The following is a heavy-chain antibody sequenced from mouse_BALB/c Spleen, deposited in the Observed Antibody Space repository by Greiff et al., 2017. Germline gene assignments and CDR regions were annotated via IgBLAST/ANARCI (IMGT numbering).Heavy chain of an antibody. CDR2: IDPANGNT. J-gene: IGHJ4*01. CDR1: GFNIKDTY. D-gene: IGHD2-3*01. CDR3: ARGVYDGLYYYAMDY. Sequence: EVQLQQSGAELVKPGASVKLSCTASGFNIKDTYMHWVKQRPEQGLEWIGRIDPANGNTKYDPKFQGKATITADTSSNTAYLQLSSLTSEDTAVYYCARGVYDGLYYYAMDYWGQGTSVTVSS. V-gene: IGHV14-3*02.